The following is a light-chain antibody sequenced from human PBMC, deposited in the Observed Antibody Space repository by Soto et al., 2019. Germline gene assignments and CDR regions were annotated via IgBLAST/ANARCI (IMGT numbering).Light chain of an antibody. J-gene: IGKJ1*01. Sequence: DIQMSQYPSTLSASVGDRVTITCRASQSISNWLAWYQQKPGKAPKVLIYKTSILESGVPPRFSGSGSGTEFTLTISSLQPDDFATYYCQQYNSYSWTFGQGTKVEIK. CDR1: QSISNW. CDR3: QQYNSYSWT. V-gene: IGKV1-5*03. CDR2: KTS.